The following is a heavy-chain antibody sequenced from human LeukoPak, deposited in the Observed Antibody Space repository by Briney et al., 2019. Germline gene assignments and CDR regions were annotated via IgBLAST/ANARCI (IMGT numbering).Heavy chain of an antibody. CDR2: IYYSGST. Sequence: SETLSLTCAVSGGSISSNSYYWGWIRQPPGKGLEWIGSIYYSGSTYYNPSLKSRVTISVDTSKNQFSLKLSSVTAADTAVYYCAGDERIYWHYYWGQGTLVTVSS. D-gene: IGHD1-26*01. J-gene: IGHJ4*02. CDR3: AGDERIYWHYY. CDR1: GGSISSNSYY. V-gene: IGHV4-39*07.